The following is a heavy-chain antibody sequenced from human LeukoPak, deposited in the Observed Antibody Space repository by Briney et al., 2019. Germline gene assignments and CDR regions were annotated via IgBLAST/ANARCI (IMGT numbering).Heavy chain of an antibody. CDR2: IYYSGNT. J-gene: IGHJ3*02. D-gene: IGHD6-25*01. CDR1: GGSISNYY. Sequence: SETLSLTCTVSGGSISNYYWSWIRQPPGKGLEWIGYIYYSGNTNYNPSLRSRVAISADTSKNQFSLKLSSVTAADTAVYYCARPYSSGWPWTFDIWGQGTTVTVSS. CDR3: ARPYSSGWPWTFDI. V-gene: IGHV4-59*08.